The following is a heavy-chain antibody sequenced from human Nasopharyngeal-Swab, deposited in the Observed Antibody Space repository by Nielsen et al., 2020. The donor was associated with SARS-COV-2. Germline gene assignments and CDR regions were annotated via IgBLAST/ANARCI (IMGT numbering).Heavy chain of an antibody. CDR1: GFTFTNYA. CDR3: SKDQGGSGSYYWGDH. V-gene: IGHV3-23*01. Sequence: GESLKISCAASGFTFTNYAMNWVRQAPGKGLEWVSTISGRGRSPHYADSVKGRFTISRDGAESTLYLQMNSLRAEDTAIYYCSKDQGGSGSYYWGDHWGQGTLVTVSS. J-gene: IGHJ4*02. CDR2: ISGRGRSP. D-gene: IGHD1-26*01.